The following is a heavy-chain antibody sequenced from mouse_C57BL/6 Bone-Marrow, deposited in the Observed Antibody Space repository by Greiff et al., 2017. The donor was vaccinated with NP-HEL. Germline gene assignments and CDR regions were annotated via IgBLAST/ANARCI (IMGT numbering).Heavy chain of an antibody. Sequence: VKLVESGPGLVAPSQSLSITCTVSGFSLTSYAISWVRQPPGKGLEWLGVIWTGGGTNYNSAPKSRLSISKDNSKIQVFLKMSSLQTDDTARYYGAREERGLYYGKGFAYWGQGTLVTVSA. CDR3: AREERGLYYGKGFAY. J-gene: IGHJ3*01. D-gene: IGHD2-1*01. CDR1: GFSLTSYA. CDR2: IWTGGGT. V-gene: IGHV2-9-1*01.